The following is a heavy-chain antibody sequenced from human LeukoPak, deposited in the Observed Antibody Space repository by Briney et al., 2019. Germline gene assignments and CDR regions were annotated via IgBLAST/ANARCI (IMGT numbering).Heavy chain of an antibody. CDR1: GYSISGSYY. CDR3: ARLAGLGATMDY. D-gene: IGHD1-26*01. CDR2: IFHSGTT. V-gene: IGHV4-38-2*02. Sequence: SETLSLTCTVSGYSISGSYYWGWIRQPPGKGLEWIGSIFHSGTTYYNPSLKSRVTISVDTSKNQFSLKLSSVTAADTAVYYCARLAGLGATMDYWGQGTLVTVSS. J-gene: IGHJ4*02.